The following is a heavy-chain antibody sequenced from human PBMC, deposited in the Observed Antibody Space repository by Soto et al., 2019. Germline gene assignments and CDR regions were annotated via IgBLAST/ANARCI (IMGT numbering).Heavy chain of an antibody. J-gene: IGHJ5*02. V-gene: IGHV3-21*01. CDR3: TRDASRDSSARGWFDP. CDR2: ISSNSAYI. CDR1: GFTFRSFT. Sequence: GSLRLSCAASGFTFRSFTMNWVRQAPGKGLEWVSTISSNSAYIYYTDALRGRFTISRDNAKNSLHLQMNSLRAEDTAVYYCTRDASRDSSARGWFDPWCPGTLVTVSS. D-gene: IGHD6-13*01.